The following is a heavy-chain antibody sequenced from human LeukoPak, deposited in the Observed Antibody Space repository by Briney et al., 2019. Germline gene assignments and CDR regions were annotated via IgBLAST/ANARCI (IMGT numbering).Heavy chain of an antibody. J-gene: IGHJ3*02. Sequence: ASVKVSCKASGGTFSSYAISWVRQAPGQGLEWMGGIIPIFGTANYAQKFQGRVTITADESTSTAYMELSSLRSEDTAVYYCARGSIGAAPPLDAFDIWGQGTMVTASS. CDR1: GGTFSSYA. V-gene: IGHV1-69*13. CDR2: IIPIFGTA. CDR3: ARGSIGAAPPLDAFDI. D-gene: IGHD6-13*01.